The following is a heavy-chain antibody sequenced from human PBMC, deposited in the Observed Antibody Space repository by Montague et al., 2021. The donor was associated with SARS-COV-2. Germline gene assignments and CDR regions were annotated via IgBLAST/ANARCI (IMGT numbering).Heavy chain of an antibody. Sequence: TLSLTCTVSGGSISSGGYYWSWIRQHPGKGLEWIGYIYYSGXTXYXXXXKXRLTISVDTSKNRFSLKLSSVTAADTAMYYCARARVVVSTTRNWFDPWGQGTLVTVSS. CDR3: ARARVVVSTTRNWFDP. CDR2: IYYSGXT. D-gene: IGHD2-2*01. J-gene: IGHJ5*02. CDR1: GGSISSGGYY. V-gene: IGHV4-31*03.